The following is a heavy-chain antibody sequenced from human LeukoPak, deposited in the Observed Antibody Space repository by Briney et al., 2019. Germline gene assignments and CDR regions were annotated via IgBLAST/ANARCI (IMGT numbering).Heavy chain of an antibody. CDR3: AKDAGYSSSWYGYAFDY. CDR1: GGSFSGYY. D-gene: IGHD6-13*01. Sequence: PSETLSLTCAVYGGSFSGYYWSWIRQAPGKGLEWVSAISGSGGSTYYADSVKGRFTISRDNSKNTLYLQMNSLRAEDTAVYYCAKDAGYSSSWYGYAFDYWGQGTLVTVSS. J-gene: IGHJ4*02. CDR2: ISGSGGST. V-gene: IGHV3-23*01.